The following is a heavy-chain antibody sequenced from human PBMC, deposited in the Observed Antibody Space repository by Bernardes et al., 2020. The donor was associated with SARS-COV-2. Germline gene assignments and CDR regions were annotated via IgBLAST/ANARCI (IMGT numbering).Heavy chain of an antibody. CDR2: IFYSGST. V-gene: IGHV4-39*01. D-gene: IGHD5-12*01. Sequence: SETLSLTCTVSGGSVSSANYYWGWIRQPPGKGLEWIGSIFYSGSTHYMPSLESRVTMSVDMSKNQFSLNLISVTATDTAVYYCARHAVATATYYFYGMDVWGPGTSVTVAS. CDR1: GGSVSSANYY. CDR3: ARHAVATATYYFYGMDV. J-gene: IGHJ6*02.